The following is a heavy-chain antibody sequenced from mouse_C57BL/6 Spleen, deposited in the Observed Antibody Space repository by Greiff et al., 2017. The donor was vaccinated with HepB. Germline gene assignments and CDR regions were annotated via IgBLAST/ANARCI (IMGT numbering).Heavy chain of an antibody. J-gene: IGHJ2*01. V-gene: IGHV5-4*01. Sequence: EVKLVESGGGLVKPGGSLKLSCAASGFTFSSYAMSWVRQTPEKRLEWVATISDGGSYTYYPDNVKGRFTISRDNAKNNLYLQMSHLKSEDTAMYYCAREFYYFDYWGQGTTLTVSS. CDR2: ISDGGSYT. CDR3: AREFYYFDY. CDR1: GFTFSSYA.